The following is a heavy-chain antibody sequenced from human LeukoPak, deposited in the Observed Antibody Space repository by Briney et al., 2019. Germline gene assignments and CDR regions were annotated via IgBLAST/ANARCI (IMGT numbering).Heavy chain of an antibody. Sequence: SETLYLTCAVYGGSFSGYYWSWIRQPPGKGLEWIGEINHSGSTNYNPSLKSRVTISVDTSKNQFSLKLSSVTAADTAVYCCASQGKDCSGGSCYSGVRYFDYWGQGTLVTVSS. CDR3: ASQGKDCSGGSCYSGVRYFDY. CDR2: INHSGST. D-gene: IGHD2-15*01. J-gene: IGHJ4*02. CDR1: GGSFSGYY. V-gene: IGHV4-34*01.